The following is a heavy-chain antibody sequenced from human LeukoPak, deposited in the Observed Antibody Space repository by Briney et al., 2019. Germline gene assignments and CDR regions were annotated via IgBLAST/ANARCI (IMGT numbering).Heavy chain of an antibody. CDR1: GYTFTSYY. CDR3: AREEAAGQYYYYYYYMDV. D-gene: IGHD6-13*01. V-gene: IGHV1-46*01. J-gene: IGHJ6*03. Sequence: ASVKVSCKASGYTFTSYYMHWVRQAPGQGLEWMGIINPSGGSTRHAQKFQGRVTMTRDTSTSTVYMELSSLRSEDTAVYYCAREEAAGQYYYYYYYMDVWGKGTTVTVSS. CDR2: INPSGGST.